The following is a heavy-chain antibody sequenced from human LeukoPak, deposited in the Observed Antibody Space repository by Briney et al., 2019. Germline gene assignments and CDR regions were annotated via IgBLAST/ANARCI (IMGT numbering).Heavy chain of an antibody. CDR1: GYTFTSYG. Sequence: GASVKVSCKASGYTFTSYGISWVRQAPGQGLEWMGWISAYNGNTNYAQKLQGRVTMTRDTSTSTVYMELSSLRSEDTAVYYCAAVTSWVSGWFDPWGQGTLVTVSS. J-gene: IGHJ5*02. CDR3: AAVTSWVSGWFDP. CDR2: ISAYNGNT. V-gene: IGHV1-18*01. D-gene: IGHD6-13*01.